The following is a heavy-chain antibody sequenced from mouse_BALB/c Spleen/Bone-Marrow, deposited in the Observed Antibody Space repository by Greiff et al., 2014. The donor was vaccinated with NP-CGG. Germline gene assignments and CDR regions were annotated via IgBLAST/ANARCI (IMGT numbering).Heavy chain of an antibody. Sequence: EVLLVQSGPDLVKPSQSLSLICTVTGYSINSGYSWHWIRQFPGNKLEWMGYIHYSGSTNYNPSLKSRISITRDTSKNKFFLQLNSVSTDDTATYYCARVQGYDALAYRGQGTSVTVSS. V-gene: IGHV3-1*02. CDR1: GYSINSGYS. CDR2: IHYSGST. J-gene: IGHJ4*01. CDR3: ARVQGYDALAY.